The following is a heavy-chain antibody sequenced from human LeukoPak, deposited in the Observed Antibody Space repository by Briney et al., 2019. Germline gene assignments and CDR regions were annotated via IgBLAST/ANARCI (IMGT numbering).Heavy chain of an antibody. V-gene: IGHV3-11*01. J-gene: IGHJ4*02. Sequence: GGSLRLSCAASGFTFSDYYMSWIRQAPGKGLECVSYISSSGSTIYYADSVKGRFTISRDNAKNSLYLQMNSLRAEDTAVYYCAKAIAVAGTYIDYWGQGTLVTVSS. CDR2: ISSSGSTI. CDR1: GFTFSDYY. D-gene: IGHD6-19*01. CDR3: AKAIAVAGTYIDY.